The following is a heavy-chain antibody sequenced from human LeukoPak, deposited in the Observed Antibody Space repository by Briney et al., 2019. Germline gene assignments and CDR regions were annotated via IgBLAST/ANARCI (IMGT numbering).Heavy chain of an antibody. CDR3: AKGPYSSSWYETDFDY. CDR1: GFTVISNY. D-gene: IGHD6-13*01. CDR2: IYSDGPT. Sequence: PGGSLRLSCAVSGFTVISNYMSWVRQAPGKGLEWVSVIYSDGPTYYADSVKGRFTISRDNSKNTVYLQMNSLRAGDTAVYYCAKGPYSSSWYETDFDYWGQGTLVTVSS. J-gene: IGHJ4*02. V-gene: IGHV3-53*05.